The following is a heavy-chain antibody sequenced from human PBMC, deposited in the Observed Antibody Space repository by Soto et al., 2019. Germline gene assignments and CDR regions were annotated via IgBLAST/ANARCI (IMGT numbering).Heavy chain of an antibody. CDR2: IYHSGST. CDR3: ASGPGYCSGGSCYSEMNY. J-gene: IGHJ4*02. D-gene: IGHD2-15*01. Sequence: QVQLQESGPGLVKPSGTLSLTCAVSGGSISSSNWWSWVRQPPGKGLEWIGEIYHSGSTNYNPSLESHVHISVDKSKNQFSLKLSSVTAADTAVSSCASGPGYCSGGSCYSEMNYWGQGTLVTVSS. CDR1: GGSISSSNW. V-gene: IGHV4-4*02.